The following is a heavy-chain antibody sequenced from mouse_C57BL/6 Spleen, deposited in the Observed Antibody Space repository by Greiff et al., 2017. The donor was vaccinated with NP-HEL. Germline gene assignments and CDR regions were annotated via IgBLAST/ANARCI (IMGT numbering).Heavy chain of an antibody. J-gene: IGHJ4*01. CDR1: GFTFSSYA. V-gene: IGHV5-4*01. CDR2: ISDGGSYT. Sequence: EVQRVESGGGLVKPGGSLKLSCAASGFTFSSYAMSWVRQTPEKRLEWVATISDGGSYTYYPDNVKGRFTISRDNAKNNLYLQMSHLKSEDTAMYYCVRDGLLLRYYAMDYWGQGTSVTVSS. CDR3: VRDGLLLRYYAMDY. D-gene: IGHD1-1*01.